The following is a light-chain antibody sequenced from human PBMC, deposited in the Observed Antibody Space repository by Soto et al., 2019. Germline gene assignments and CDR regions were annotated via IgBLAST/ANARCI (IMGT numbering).Light chain of an antibody. CDR1: SSNIGTGYN. CDR3: QSYDSSLSGGV. J-gene: IGLJ1*01. V-gene: IGLV1-40*01. Sequence: QDVVTQPPSVSGAPGQRVTISCTGNSSNIGTGYNIHWYQQVPGTAPKLLIYGNSNRPSGVPDRFSGSKSGTSASLAITGLQAEDEADYYCQSYDSSLSGGVFGTGTKLTVL. CDR2: GNS.